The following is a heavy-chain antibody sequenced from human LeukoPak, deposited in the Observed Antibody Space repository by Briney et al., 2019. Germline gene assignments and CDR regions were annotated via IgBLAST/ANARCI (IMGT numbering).Heavy chain of an antibody. J-gene: IGHJ3*02. CDR3: ATLHVDYYGSGSYDDAFDI. V-gene: IGHV3-7*01. D-gene: IGHD3-10*01. CDR1: GFTFSSYW. CDR2: IKQDGSEK. Sequence: SGGSLRLSCAAFGFTFSSYWMSWVRQAPGKGLEWVANIKQDGSEKYYVDSVKGRFTISRDNAKNSLYLQMNSLRAEDTAVYYCATLHVDYYGSGSYDDAFDIWGQGTMVTVSS.